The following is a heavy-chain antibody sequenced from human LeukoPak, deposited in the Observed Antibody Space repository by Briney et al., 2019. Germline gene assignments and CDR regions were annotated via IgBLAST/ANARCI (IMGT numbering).Heavy chain of an antibody. CDR1: GFTFITYW. CDR3: ADPSL. Sequence: GGSLRLSCAASGFTFITYWMHCVRQAPGKGLMWVSRISNDGSNTIYADSVRGRFTISRDNAKSTLYLQINSLRAEDTAVYYCADPSLRGQGTLVTVSS. CDR2: ISNDGSNT. J-gene: IGHJ4*02. V-gene: IGHV3-74*01.